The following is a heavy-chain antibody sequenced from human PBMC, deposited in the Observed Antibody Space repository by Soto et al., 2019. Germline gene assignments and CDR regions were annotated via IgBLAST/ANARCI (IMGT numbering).Heavy chain of an antibody. V-gene: IGHV3-23*01. Sequence: WWSLRLACVFSVFTFISGTIRWGRQAPANGLELVSGSTGSSGATYYADSDRGRFTITRDNTKKPVRPQIKSLSADDTAVYYCAKGSQFYDGSGHYGSGYFQNWGQGTLVTVSS. CDR3: AKGSQFYDGSGHYGSGYFQN. J-gene: IGHJ1*01. CDR1: VFTFISGT. CDR2: STGSSGAT. D-gene: IGHD3-22*01.